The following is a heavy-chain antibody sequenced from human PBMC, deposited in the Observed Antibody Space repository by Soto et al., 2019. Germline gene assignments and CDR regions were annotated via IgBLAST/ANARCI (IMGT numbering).Heavy chain of an antibody. D-gene: IGHD2-15*01. Sequence: GASVKVSCKASGGTFSSYTISWVRQAPGQGLEWMGGIIPILGIANYAQKFQGRVTITADKSTSTAYMELSSLRSEDTAVYYCASGGTGSCLFCFQHWGQGTLVTVSS. CDR3: ASGGTGSCLFCFQH. J-gene: IGHJ1*01. CDR2: IIPILGIA. V-gene: IGHV1-69*10. CDR1: GGTFSSYT.